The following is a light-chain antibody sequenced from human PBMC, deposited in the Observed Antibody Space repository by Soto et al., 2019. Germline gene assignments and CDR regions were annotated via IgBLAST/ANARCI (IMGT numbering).Light chain of an antibody. V-gene: IGKV1-5*03. CDR1: QTINNW. J-gene: IGKJ1*01. CDR3: QQYHKYPWT. CDR2: ETS. Sequence: DVHMTQSPSTLSASVGDRVTITCRASQTINNWVAWYQQRPGKAPTFLTYETSTLETGVPSRFSGSGSGPDFILTISSLQPEDFAIYYCQQYHKYPWTFGQGTRVEI.